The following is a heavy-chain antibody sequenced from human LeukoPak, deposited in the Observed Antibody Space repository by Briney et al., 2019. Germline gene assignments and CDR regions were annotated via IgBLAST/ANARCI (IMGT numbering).Heavy chain of an antibody. CDR2: IYSGGST. CDR1: GFTVSSNY. D-gene: IGHD2-21*01. CDR3: ARSPKVGTVCGWVRDY. V-gene: IGHV3-66*02. Sequence: GGSLRLSCAASGFTVSSNYMSWVRQAPGKGLEWVSVIYSGGSTYYAADVQGRFTTSRGNSKKTLYLQMKSLRAEDKAVEYCARSPKVGTVCGWVRDYWGQGTLVTVSS. J-gene: IGHJ4*02.